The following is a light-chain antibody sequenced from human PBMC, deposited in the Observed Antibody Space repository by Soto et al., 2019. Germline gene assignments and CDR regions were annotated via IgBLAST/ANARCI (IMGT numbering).Light chain of an antibody. V-gene: IGKV3-20*01. Sequence: IGLTQWPGTLSLSPRERATLSCRASQSVSSSYLAWYQQKPGQAPRLLIYGASSRATGIPDRFSGSGSGTDFTLTISRLEPEDFAVYYCQQYGRSPSFGGGTKVDIK. CDR2: GAS. CDR3: QQYGRSPS. CDR1: QSVSSSY. J-gene: IGKJ4*01.